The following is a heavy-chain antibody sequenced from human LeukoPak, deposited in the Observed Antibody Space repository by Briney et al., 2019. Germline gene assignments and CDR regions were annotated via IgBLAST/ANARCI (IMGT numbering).Heavy chain of an antibody. D-gene: IGHD1-26*01. CDR3: ARGRGAGSGSYIY. CDR1: GGSLSGYY. V-gene: IGHV4-34*01. CDR2: INHSGST. J-gene: IGHJ4*02. Sequence: PSETLSLTCAVYGGSLSGYYWSWIRQPPGKGLEWIGEINHSGSTNYNPTLKSRVTISVDTSKNQFSLKLSSVTAADTAVYYCARGRGAGSGSYIYWGQGTLVTVSS.